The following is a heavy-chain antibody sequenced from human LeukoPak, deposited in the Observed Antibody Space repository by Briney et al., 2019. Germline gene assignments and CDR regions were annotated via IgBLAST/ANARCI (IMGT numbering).Heavy chain of an antibody. CDR2: IKQDGSEK. V-gene: IGHV3-7*05. CDR3: ARENVVRGVFDY. J-gene: IGHJ4*02. D-gene: IGHD3-10*01. CDR1: GFTFSSYW. Sequence: GGSLRLSCGASGFTFSSYWMSWVRQVPGKGLEWVANIKQDGSEKYSVDSVKGRFTISRDNAKNSLYLQMNSLRVEDTAVYYCARENVVRGVFDYWGQGTLVTVSS.